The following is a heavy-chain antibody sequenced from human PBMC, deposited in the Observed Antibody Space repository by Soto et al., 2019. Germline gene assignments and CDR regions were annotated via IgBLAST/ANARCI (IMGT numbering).Heavy chain of an antibody. D-gene: IGHD2-15*01. CDR1: GYTFTSYD. J-gene: IGHJ2*01. CDR2: MNPNSGKA. Sequence: QVQLVQSGAEVKKPGASVKVSCKASGYTFTSYDINWVRQAAGQGLEWIGWMNPNSGKAVYAQKFQGSVTMAGNTSISTAYMELSSMRSDETAVYFCARGLVVVSATYWYFDLWGRGTLVTVSS. CDR3: ARGLVVVSATYWYFDL. V-gene: IGHV1-8*01.